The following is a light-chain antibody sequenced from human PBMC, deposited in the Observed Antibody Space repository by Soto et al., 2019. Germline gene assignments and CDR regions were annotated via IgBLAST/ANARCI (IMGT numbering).Light chain of an antibody. J-gene: IGKJ1*01. V-gene: IGKV3-15*01. Sequence: EIVMTQSPVTLSLSPGERATLSCRAGESVSSNLAWYQQKPGQAPRLLIYGASIRATGVPARFTGSGSGTEFTLTISSLQFDDSAVYYCQQYNNWWTFGQGTKVEIK. CDR2: GAS. CDR3: QQYNNWWT. CDR1: ESVSSN.